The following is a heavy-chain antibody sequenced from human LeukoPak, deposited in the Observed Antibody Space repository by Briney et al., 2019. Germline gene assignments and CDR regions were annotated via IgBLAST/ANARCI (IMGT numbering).Heavy chain of an antibody. D-gene: IGHD3-22*01. CDR3: ARPSFTSGSYFDY. CDR2: IRYDGSNK. CDR1: GFTFSSYG. Sequence: PGGSLRLSCAASGFTFSSYGMHWVRQAPGKGLEWVAFIRYDGSNKYYADSVKGRFTIFRDNAKNSLYLQMNSLSGDDTAVYFCARPSFTSGSYFDYWGQGTLVTVSS. V-gene: IGHV3-30*02. J-gene: IGHJ4*02.